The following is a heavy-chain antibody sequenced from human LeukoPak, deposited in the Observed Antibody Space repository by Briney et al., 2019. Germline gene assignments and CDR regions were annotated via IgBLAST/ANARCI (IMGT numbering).Heavy chain of an antibody. CDR1: GFTFSNFA. J-gene: IGHJ4*02. CDR2: IRFDGSRQ. CDR3: VREQPGDGWSGFDY. Sequence: GGPLRLSCAASGFTFSNFAMHWARQAPGKALEGVAVIRFDGSRQHYAESLEGRFTSSRDNSKNTVSLQMSSLRTEDTALYYCVREQPGDGWSGFDYWGQGTLVTVSS. D-gene: IGHD6-19*01. V-gene: IGHV3-30*07.